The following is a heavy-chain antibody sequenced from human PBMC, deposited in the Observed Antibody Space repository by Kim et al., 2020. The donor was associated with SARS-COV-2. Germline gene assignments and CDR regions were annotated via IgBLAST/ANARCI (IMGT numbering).Heavy chain of an antibody. J-gene: IGHJ5*02. CDR3: ARDHCTNTSCFDP. CDR2: IDTSTGTP. Sequence: ASVKVSCRGSGYSFTIHAINWVRQAPGQGLEWMGWIDTSTGTPTYAQGFTGRFVFSLDTSVTTAYLQITSLKTEDTALYFCARDHCTNTSCFDPWGQGTL. V-gene: IGHV7-4-1*02. CDR1: GYSFTIHA. D-gene: IGHD2-8*01.